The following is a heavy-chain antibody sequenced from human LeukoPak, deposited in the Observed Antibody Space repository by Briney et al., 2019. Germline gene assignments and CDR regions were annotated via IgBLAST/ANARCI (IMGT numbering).Heavy chain of an antibody. CDR3: ARHGRRDGYNYFVY. Sequence: PSQTLSLTCTVSGGSISSGSYYWSWIRQPAGKGLEWIGRIYTSGSTNYNPSLKSRVTISVDTSKNQFSLKLSSVTAADTAVYYCARHGRRDGYNYFVYWGQGTLVTVSS. J-gene: IGHJ4*02. D-gene: IGHD5-24*01. CDR2: IYTSGST. V-gene: IGHV4-61*02. CDR1: GGSISSGSYY.